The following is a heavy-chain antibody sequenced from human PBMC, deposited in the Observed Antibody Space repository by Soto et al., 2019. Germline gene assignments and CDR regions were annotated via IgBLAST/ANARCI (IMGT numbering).Heavy chain of an antibody. V-gene: IGHV1-69*13. CDR1: GGTFSSYA. D-gene: IGHD3-10*01. Sequence: ASVKVSCKASGGTFSSYAISWVRQAPGQGLEWMGGIIPIFGTANYAQKFQGRVTITADESTSTAYMELSSLRSEDTAVYYCARAVDDGSGSYYNYYYYYMDVLGKGTTVTVSS. CDR2: IIPIFGTA. J-gene: IGHJ6*03. CDR3: ARAVDDGSGSYYNYYYYYMDV.